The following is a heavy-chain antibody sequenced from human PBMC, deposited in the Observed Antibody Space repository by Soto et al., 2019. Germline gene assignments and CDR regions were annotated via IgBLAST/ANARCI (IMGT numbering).Heavy chain of an antibody. CDR2: IYYSGST. Sequence: SETLSLTCTVSGGSISSYYWSWIRQPPGKGLEWIGYIYYSGSTNYNPSLKSRVTISVDTSKNQFSLKLSSVTAADTAVYYCARDDWNTYYYDSSGYDGQPPHCFDPWGQGTLVTVSS. J-gene: IGHJ5*02. CDR1: GGSISSYY. V-gene: IGHV4-59*12. D-gene: IGHD3-22*01. CDR3: ARDDWNTYYYDSSGYDGQPPHCFDP.